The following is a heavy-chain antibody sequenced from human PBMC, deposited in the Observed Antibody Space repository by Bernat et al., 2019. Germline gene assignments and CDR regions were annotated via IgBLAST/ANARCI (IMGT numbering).Heavy chain of an antibody. J-gene: IGHJ4*02. V-gene: IGHV4-39*01. CDR2: IYYSGST. CDR3: ASHMIVVVYFDY. CDR1: GGSISSSSYY. D-gene: IGHD3-22*01. Sequence: QLQLQESGPGLVKPSETLSLTCTVSGGSISSSSYYWGWIRQPPGKGLEWIGSIYYSGSTYYNTSLKSRVTISVDTSKNQFSLKLNSVTAADTAVYYCASHMIVVVYFDYWGQGTLVTVSS.